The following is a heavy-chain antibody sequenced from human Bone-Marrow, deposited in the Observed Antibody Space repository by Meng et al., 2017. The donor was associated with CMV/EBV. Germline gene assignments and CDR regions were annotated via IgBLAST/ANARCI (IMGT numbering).Heavy chain of an antibody. CDR2: ISPYNGNP. Sequence: ASVKVSCKASGYTLNTYGITWVRQAPGQGLEWVGWISPYNGNPNYAQKFQGRVTVTTDTATNTAYMELRSLTSDDTALYYCARKGYGHDRGGQGKLVTVAS. CDR3: ARKGYGHDR. CDR1: GYTLNTYG. V-gene: IGHV1-18*01. J-gene: IGHJ5*02. D-gene: IGHD6-13*01.